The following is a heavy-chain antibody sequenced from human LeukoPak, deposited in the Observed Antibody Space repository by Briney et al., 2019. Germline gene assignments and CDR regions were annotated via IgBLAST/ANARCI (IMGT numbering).Heavy chain of an antibody. J-gene: IGHJ4*02. CDR3: ARRDTSAYFADY. CDR1: GFTFTSYV. V-gene: IGHV3-64*01. D-gene: IGHD2/OR15-2a*01. Sequence: PGGSLRLSCAASGFTFTSYVMYWVRQAPGRGLEYVSVISYNGDSTYYANSVKGRFTISRDDSKNMLYLHMGSLRDEDMAVYYCARRDTSAYFADYWGQGTLVTVSS. CDR2: ISYNGDST.